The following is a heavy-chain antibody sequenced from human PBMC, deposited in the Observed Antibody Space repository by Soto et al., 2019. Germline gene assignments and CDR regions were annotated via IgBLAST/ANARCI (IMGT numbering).Heavy chain of an antibody. CDR1: GGSISFYF. D-gene: IGHD4-4*01. J-gene: IGHJ6*03. CDR3: ARHTRDSKSDYYYYYMDV. CDR2: IHYSGST. Sequence: PSETLSLTCTVSGGSISFYFWSWIRQPPGKGLEYIGYIHYSGSTNYNPSLQSRVTISADTSKNQFSLKLSSVTAADSAVYYCARHTRDSKSDYYYYYMDVWGIRTTVPVSS. V-gene: IGHV4-59*08.